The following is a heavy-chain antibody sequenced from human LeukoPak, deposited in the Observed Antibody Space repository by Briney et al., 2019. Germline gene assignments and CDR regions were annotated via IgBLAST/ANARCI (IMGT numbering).Heavy chain of an antibody. J-gene: IGHJ5*02. Sequence: PSETLSLTCTVSGGSISSYDWSWIRQPAGKGLEWIGRTYTSGSTNYNPSLKSRVTMSVDTSKNQFSLKLSSVTAADTAVYYCARGGPGCTNGVCQAGWFDPWGQGTLVTVSS. D-gene: IGHD2-8*01. CDR3: ARGGPGCTNGVCQAGWFDP. CDR1: GGSISSYD. V-gene: IGHV4-4*07. CDR2: TYTSGST.